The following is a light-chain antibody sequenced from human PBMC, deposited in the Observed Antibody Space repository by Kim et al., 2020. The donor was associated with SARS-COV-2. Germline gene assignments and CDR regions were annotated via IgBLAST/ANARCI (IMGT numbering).Light chain of an antibody. CDR1: ISNVASHP. CDR3: AVWDDSLKGYVV. Sequence: ELTQPPSASGTPGQRVTISCSGSISNVASHPVNWYQQLPGTAPKLLINGNNQRPSGVPDRFSGTKSGTSASLAISGLQSEDEADYYCAVWDDSLKGYVVFGGGTQLTVL. CDR2: GNN. V-gene: IGLV1-44*01. J-gene: IGLJ2*01.